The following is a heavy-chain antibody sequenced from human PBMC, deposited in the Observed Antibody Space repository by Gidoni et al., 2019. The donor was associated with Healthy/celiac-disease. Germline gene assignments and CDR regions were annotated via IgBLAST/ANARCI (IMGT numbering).Heavy chain of an antibody. CDR2: IKQDGSEK. J-gene: IGHJ4*02. CDR3: ARGSIILALDY. V-gene: IGHV3-7*01. CDR1: GFTFSSYW. Sequence: EVQLVESGGGLVQPGGSLRLSCSASGFTFSSYWMSWVRQAPGKGLEWVANIKQDGSEKYYGDSVKGRFTISRDNAKNSLYLQMNSLRAEDTAVYYCARGSIILALDYWGQGTLVTVSS. D-gene: IGHD3-9*01.